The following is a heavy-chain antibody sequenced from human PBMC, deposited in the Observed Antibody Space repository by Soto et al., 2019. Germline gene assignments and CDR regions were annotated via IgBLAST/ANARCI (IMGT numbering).Heavy chain of an antibody. CDR3: ARTGIDYGDYVVNAFDI. CDR1: GFTFSSYG. D-gene: IGHD4-17*01. J-gene: IGHJ3*02. V-gene: IGHV3-33*01. Sequence: QVQLVESGGVVVQPGRSLRLSCAASGFTFSSYGMHWVRQAPGKGLEWVAVIWYDGSNKYYADSVKGRFTISRDTSKNTLYLQMNSLRAEDTAVYYCARTGIDYGDYVVNAFDIWGQGTMVTVSS. CDR2: IWYDGSNK.